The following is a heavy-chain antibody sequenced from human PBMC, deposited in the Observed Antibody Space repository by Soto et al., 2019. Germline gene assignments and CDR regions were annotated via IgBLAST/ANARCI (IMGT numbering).Heavy chain of an antibody. CDR2: ISGSGSST. CDR1: VFPFSSYA. D-gene: IGHD3-3*01. J-gene: IGHJ4*02. Sequence: GGSLRLSCAASVFPFSSYAMSWVRQAPGKGLEWVSGISGSGSSTYYADSVKGRLTISRDNSKNTLYLQMNSLRAEDTAIYCCVKATRSSRRFLEWLYVFWGQGTLVTVSS. V-gene: IGHV3-23*01. CDR3: VKATRSSRRFLEWLYVF.